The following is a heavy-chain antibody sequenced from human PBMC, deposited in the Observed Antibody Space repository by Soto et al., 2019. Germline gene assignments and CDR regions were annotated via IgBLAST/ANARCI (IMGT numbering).Heavy chain of an antibody. Sequence: QLQLQESGPGLVKPSETLSLTCTVSGGSISSSSYYWGWIRQPPGKGLEWIGSIYYSGSTYYNPSLQSRVTISVDTSKNQFSLKLSSVTAADTAVYYCVTETYYDFWSGLYWGQGTLVTVSS. CDR2: IYYSGST. D-gene: IGHD3-3*01. V-gene: IGHV4-39*01. CDR3: VTETYYDFWSGLY. CDR1: GGSISSSSYY. J-gene: IGHJ4*02.